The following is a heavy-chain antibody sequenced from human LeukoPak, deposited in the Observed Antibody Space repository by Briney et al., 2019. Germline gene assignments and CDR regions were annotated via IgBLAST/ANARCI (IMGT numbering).Heavy chain of an antibody. V-gene: IGHV4-34*08. Sequence: GSLRLSCAASGFTFSSYSMNWVRQAPGKGLEWIGEINHSGSTNYNPSLKSRVTISVDTSKNQFSLKLSSVTAADTAVYYCAKTLGYYGSGRSMDVWGKGTTVTISS. CDR3: AKTLGYYGSGRSMDV. CDR2: INHSGST. CDR1: GFTFSSYS. J-gene: IGHJ6*03. D-gene: IGHD3-10*01.